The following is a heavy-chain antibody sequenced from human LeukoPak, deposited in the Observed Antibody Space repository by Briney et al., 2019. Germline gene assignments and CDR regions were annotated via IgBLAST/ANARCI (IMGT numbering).Heavy chain of an antibody. J-gene: IGHJ5*01. Sequence: GGSLRLSCAASGFTFSSYWMHWVRQAPGKGLVWVSRINSDGSRTSYADSVQGRFTISRDNAKNTLYLQMNSLRAEETAVYYCARERDCSSTGCCSWCFDSWGQGNLVTVSS. CDR2: INSDGSRT. V-gene: IGHV3-74*01. CDR3: ARERDCSSTGCCSWCFDS. CDR1: GFTFSSYW. D-gene: IGHD2-2*01.